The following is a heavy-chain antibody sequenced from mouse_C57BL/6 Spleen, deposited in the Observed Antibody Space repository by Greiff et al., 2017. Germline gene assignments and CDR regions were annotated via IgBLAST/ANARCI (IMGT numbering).Heavy chain of an antibody. V-gene: IGHV7-1*01. D-gene: IGHD2-5*01. CDR2: SRNKANDYTK. J-gene: IGHJ3*01. CDR3: ARDAGSNYVPSWFAY. CDR1: GFTFSDFY. Sequence: EVMLVESGGGLVQSGRSLRLSCATSGFTFSDFYMEWVRQAPGKGLEWIAASRNKANDYTKEYSAYVKGRFIVSRDTPQSILYLQMTALRAEDTAIYYCARDAGSNYVPSWFAYWGQGTLVTVSA.